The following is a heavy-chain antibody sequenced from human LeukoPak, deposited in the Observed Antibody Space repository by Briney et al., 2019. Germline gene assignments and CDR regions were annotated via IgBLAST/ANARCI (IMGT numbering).Heavy chain of an antibody. CDR2: IIPIFGTA. V-gene: IGHV1-69*05. CDR1: GGTFSSYA. D-gene: IGHD3-22*01. CDR3: ARVDDSSGYYYYYMDV. Sequence: SVKASCKASGGTFSSYAISWVRQAPGQGLEWMGGIIPIFGTANYAQKFQGRVTITTDESTSTAYMELSSLRSEDTAVYYCARVDDSSGYYYYYMDVWGKGTTVTVS. J-gene: IGHJ6*03.